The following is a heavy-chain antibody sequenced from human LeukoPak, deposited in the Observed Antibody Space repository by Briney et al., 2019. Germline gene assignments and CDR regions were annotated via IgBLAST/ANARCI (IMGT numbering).Heavy chain of an antibody. CDR3: ARERITMVRGVIITAEGLDH. Sequence: ASVKVSCKASGYTFTSYGISWVRQAPGQGLEWMGWISAYNGNTNYAQKLQGRVTMTTDTSTSTAYMELRSLRSDDTAVYYCARERITMVRGVIITAEGLDHWGQGTLVTVSS. J-gene: IGHJ4*02. D-gene: IGHD3-10*01. CDR1: GYTFTSYG. CDR2: ISAYNGNT. V-gene: IGHV1-18*01.